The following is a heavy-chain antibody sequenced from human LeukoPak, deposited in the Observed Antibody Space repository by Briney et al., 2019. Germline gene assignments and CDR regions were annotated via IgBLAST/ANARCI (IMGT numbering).Heavy chain of an antibody. CDR3: VKLYSSSWLDAFDI. CDR2: ISSNEGSI. D-gene: IGHD6-13*01. V-gene: IGHV3-64D*06. CDR1: GFTFSSYA. J-gene: IGHJ3*02. Sequence: GGSLRLSCSASGFTFSSYAMHWVRQAPGKGLEYVSAISSNEGSIYYADSVKGRFTISRDNSKNTLYLQMSSLRAEDTAVYYCVKLYSSSWLDAFDIWGQGTMVTVSS.